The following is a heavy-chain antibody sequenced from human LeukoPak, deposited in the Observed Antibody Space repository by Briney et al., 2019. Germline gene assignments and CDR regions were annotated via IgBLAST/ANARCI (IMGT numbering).Heavy chain of an antibody. CDR1: GGSISSYY. CDR2: IYYSGST. D-gene: IGHD3-22*01. J-gene: IGHJ4*02. CDR3: AGTYYYDSSGYYHYSL. V-gene: IGHV4-59*01. Sequence: PSETLSLTCTVSGGSISSYYWSWIRQPPGKGLEWIGYIYYSGSTNYNPSLKSRVTISVDTSKNQFSLKLSSVTAADTAVYYCAGTYYYDSSGYYHYSLWGQGTLVTVSA.